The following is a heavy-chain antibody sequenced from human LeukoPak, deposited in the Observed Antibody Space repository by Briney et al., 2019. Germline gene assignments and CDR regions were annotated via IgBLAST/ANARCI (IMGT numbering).Heavy chain of an antibody. Sequence: GGSLRLSCAASGFTFSSYGMHWVRQAPGKGLEWVGRIKRKSDGGTPDYAAPVKGRFTISRDDSINTLYLQMNSLKTDDTAVYHCVTGGHYFGTWGQGTLVTVSP. D-gene: IGHD3-10*01. CDR2: IKRKSDGGTP. J-gene: IGHJ5*02. CDR3: VTGGHYFGT. CDR1: GFTFSSYG. V-gene: IGHV3-15*01.